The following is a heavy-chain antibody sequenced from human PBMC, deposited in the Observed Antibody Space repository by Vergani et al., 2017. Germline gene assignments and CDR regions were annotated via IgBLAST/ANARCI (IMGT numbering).Heavy chain of an antibody. V-gene: IGHV4-61*02. CDR2: IYTRGSP. J-gene: IGHJ4*02. Sequence: QVQLQESGPGLVKPSQTLSLTCTVSGGSISSGSYYWSWIRQPAGKGLEWIRRIYTRGSPNYNPSRKSRVTVSLDTSKNQFSLKLSSVAAADTAVYYCAGYGSGSLRRRDYWGQGTLVTVSS. D-gene: IGHD3-10*01. CDR3: AGYGSGSLRRRDY. CDR1: GGSISSGSYY.